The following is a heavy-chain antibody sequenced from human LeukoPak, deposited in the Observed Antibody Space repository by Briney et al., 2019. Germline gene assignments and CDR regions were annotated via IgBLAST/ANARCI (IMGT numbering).Heavy chain of an antibody. J-gene: IGHJ4*02. D-gene: IGHD3-22*01. Sequence: GGSLGLSCAASGFTFSSYGMHWVRQAPGKGLEWVAFIRYDGSNKYYADSVKGRFTISRDNSKNTLYLQMNSLRAEDTAVYYCASLPPPYDSSGYYLDYWGQGTLVTVSS. CDR3: ASLPPPYDSSGYYLDY. V-gene: IGHV3-30*02. CDR2: IRYDGSNK. CDR1: GFTFSSYG.